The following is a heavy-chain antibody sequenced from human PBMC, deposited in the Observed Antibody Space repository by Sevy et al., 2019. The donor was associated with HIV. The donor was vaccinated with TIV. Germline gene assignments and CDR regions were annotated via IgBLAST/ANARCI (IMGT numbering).Heavy chain of an antibody. CDR2: ISSGSTYI. CDR1: GFTFSSYS. CDR3: ASDRGVGTSSYGMDV. Sequence: GGCLRLSCAASGFTFSSYSMNWVRQAPGKGLEWVSSISSGSTYIYYVDSVKGRFTISRDNAKNSLYLQMNSLRAEDTAVYYCASDRGVGTSSYGMDVWGQGTTVTVSS. D-gene: IGHD1-26*01. V-gene: IGHV3-21*01. J-gene: IGHJ6*02.